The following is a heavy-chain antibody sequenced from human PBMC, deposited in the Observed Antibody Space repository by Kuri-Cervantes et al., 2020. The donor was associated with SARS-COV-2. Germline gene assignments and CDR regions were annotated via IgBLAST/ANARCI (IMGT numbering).Heavy chain of an antibody. D-gene: IGHD2-21*01. J-gene: IGHJ4*02. CDR3: AKDGVGVQDF. Sequence: GGSLRLSCAASGFNFSRTDMHWVRQAPGKGLEWVAVISDDGKNKKCIASGKGRFTISRDNSQNTLYLHMKSLRSEDTAMYYCAKDGVGVQDFWGQGTLVTVSS. V-gene: IGHV3-30*18. CDR1: GFNFSRTD. CDR2: ISDDGKNK.